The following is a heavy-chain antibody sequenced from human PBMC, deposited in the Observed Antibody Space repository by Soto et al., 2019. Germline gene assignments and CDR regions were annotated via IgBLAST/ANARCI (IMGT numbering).Heavy chain of an antibody. Sequence: QVQLQESGPGLVKPSETLSLTCAVSGGSVSSDSYYWSWIRQPPGKGLEWIGYIYNSGSSKYNPSLKSRVTISVDTSKNQFSLKLSSVTAADTAVYYCARDQVGIAYFDYWGQGTLVTVSS. D-gene: IGHD2-21*01. CDR1: GGSVSSDSYY. CDR3: ARDQVGIAYFDY. V-gene: IGHV4-61*01. J-gene: IGHJ4*02. CDR2: IYNSGSS.